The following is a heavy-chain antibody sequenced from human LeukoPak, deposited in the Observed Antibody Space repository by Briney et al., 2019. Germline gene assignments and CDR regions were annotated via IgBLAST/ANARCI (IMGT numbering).Heavy chain of an antibody. CDR3: ARGPPPYYYGSGTPPPDY. D-gene: IGHD3-10*01. CDR2: INHSGST. CDR1: GGSFSGYY. J-gene: IGHJ4*02. Sequence: KPSGTLSLTCAVYGGSFSGYYWSWIRQPPGKGLEWIGEINHSGSTNYNPSLKSRVTISVDTSKNQFSLKLSSVTAADTAVYYCARGPPPYYYGSGTPPPDYWGQGTLVTVSS. V-gene: IGHV4-34*01.